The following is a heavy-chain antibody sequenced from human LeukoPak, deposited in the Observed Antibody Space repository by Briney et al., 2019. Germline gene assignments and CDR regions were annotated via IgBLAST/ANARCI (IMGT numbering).Heavy chain of an antibody. Sequence: GGSLRLSCAASGFTFSTSGMHWVRQAPGKGLEWVAFIRNDGSNKYYGDSMKGRFTIFRDNSKNTLYLQMNTLRAEDTAAYYCARGGRTPFDYWAREPWSPSPQ. J-gene: IGHJ4*02. CDR2: IRNDGSNK. CDR3: ARGGRTPFDY. D-gene: IGHD3-16*01. CDR1: GFTFSTSG. V-gene: IGHV3-30*02.